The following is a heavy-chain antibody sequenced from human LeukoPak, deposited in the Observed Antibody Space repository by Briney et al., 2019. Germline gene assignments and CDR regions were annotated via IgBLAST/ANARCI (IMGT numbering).Heavy chain of an antibody. V-gene: IGHV3-33*01. D-gene: IGHD2-2*01. CDR1: GFTFSSYG. J-gene: IGHJ4*02. Sequence: GGSLRLSCAASGFTFSSYGMHWVRQAPGKGLEWVAVIWYDGSNKYYADSVKGRFTISRDNSKNTLYLQMNSLRAEDTAVYYCARDRGSCCSFDYWGQGTLVTVSS. CDR2: IWYDGSNK. CDR3: ARDRGSCCSFDY.